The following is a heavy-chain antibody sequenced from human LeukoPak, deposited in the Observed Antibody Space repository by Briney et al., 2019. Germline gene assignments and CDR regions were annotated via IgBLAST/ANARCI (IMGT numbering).Heavy chain of an antibody. D-gene: IGHD1-26*01. V-gene: IGHV1-18*01. CDR2: ISAYNGNT. J-gene: IGHJ4*02. CDR1: GYTFTSYG. Sequence: ASVKVSCKASGYTFTSYGISWVRQAPGQGLEWMGWISAYNGNTNYAQKLQGRITMTTDTSTSTAYMELRSLRSDDTAVYYCAREPTRVGATDYWGQGTLVTVSS. CDR3: AREPTRVGATDY.